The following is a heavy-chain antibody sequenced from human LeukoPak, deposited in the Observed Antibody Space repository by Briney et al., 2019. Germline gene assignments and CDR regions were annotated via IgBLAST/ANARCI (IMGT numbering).Heavy chain of an antibody. J-gene: IGHJ4*02. Sequence: SETLSLTCTVSGGSISSYYWSWIRQPPGKGLEWIGYIYYSGSTNYNPSLKSRVTISVDTSKNQSSLKLSSVTAADTAVYYCARGYYGSGSPGVYFDYWGQGTLVTVSS. D-gene: IGHD3-10*01. V-gene: IGHV4-59*01. CDR3: ARGYYGSGSPGVYFDY. CDR1: GGSISSYY. CDR2: IYYSGST.